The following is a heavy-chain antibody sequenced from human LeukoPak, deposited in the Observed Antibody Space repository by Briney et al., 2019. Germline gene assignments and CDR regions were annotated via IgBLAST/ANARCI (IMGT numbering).Heavy chain of an antibody. D-gene: IGHD6-19*01. CDR2: ISYDGSNK. CDR1: GFTFSSYG. J-gene: IGHJ4*02. Sequence: GGSLRLSCAASGFTFSSYGMQWVRQAPGKGLEWGAVISYDGSNKYYADSVKARFTISRDNSKNTLYLQMNSLRAEDTAVYYCAKAGIAVAASFDYWGQGTLVTVSS. CDR3: AKAGIAVAASFDY. V-gene: IGHV3-30*18.